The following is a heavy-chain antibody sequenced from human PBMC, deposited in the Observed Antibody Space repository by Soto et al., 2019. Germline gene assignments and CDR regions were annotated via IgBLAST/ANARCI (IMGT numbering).Heavy chain of an antibody. CDR3: AKDRWFGELLPIDY. Sequence: EVQLLESGGGLVQPGGSLRLSCAASGFTFSSYAMSWVRQAPGKGLEWVSAISGSGGSTYYADSVKGRFTISRDNSKNTLYLQMNSLRAEDSAVYYCAKDRWFGELLPIDYWGQGTLVTVSS. J-gene: IGHJ4*02. V-gene: IGHV3-23*01. CDR1: GFTFSSYA. D-gene: IGHD3-10*01. CDR2: ISGSGGST.